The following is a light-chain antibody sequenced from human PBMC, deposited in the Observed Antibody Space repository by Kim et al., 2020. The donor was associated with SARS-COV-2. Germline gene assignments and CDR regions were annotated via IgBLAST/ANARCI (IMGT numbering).Light chain of an antibody. CDR1: QSLLYRSTNKNY. V-gene: IGKV4-1*01. CDR3: QQYYNAPLT. CDR2: WAS. J-gene: IGKJ4*01. Sequence: DIVMTQSPDSLTVSLGERATLNCKSSQSLLYRSTNKNYLAWYQQQPGQPPKLLIYWASTRESGVPDRFSGSGSRTDFTLTISSLQAEDVGVYYCQQYYNAPLTFGGGTKLEIK.